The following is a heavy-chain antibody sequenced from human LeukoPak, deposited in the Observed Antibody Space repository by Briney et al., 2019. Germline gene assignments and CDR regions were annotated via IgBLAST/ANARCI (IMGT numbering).Heavy chain of an antibody. V-gene: IGHV4-34*01. Sequence: SETLSLTCAVYGGSFSGYYWSWIRQPPGKGLEWIGEINHSGSTNYNPSLKSRVTISVDTSKNQFSLKLSSVTATDTAVYYCARGRVGYGSGSYQLFHLDYWGQGTLVTVSS. CDR3: ARGRVGYGSGSYQLFHLDY. J-gene: IGHJ4*02. CDR2: INHSGST. CDR1: GGSFSGYY. D-gene: IGHD3-10*01.